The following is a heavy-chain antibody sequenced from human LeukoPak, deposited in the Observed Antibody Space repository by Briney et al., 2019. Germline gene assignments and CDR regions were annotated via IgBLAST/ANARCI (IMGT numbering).Heavy chain of an antibody. D-gene: IGHD6-6*01. Sequence: ASVKVSCKXSGGTFSSYAISWVRQAPRQGLEWMGRIIPIFGTANYSQKFQGRVTITTDESTSTAYMELSSLRSVDTAVYYCARDQIAARTIVWGQGTLVTVSS. CDR3: ARDQIAARTIV. V-gene: IGHV1-69*05. J-gene: IGHJ4*02. CDR1: GGTFSSYA. CDR2: IIPIFGTA.